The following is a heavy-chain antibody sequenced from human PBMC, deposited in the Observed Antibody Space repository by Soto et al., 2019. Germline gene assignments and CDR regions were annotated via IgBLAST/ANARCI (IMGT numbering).Heavy chain of an antibody. J-gene: IGHJ1*01. CDR3: AKGVVVAATYFQH. D-gene: IGHD2-15*01. CDR1: GFTFSTDS. Sequence: PGGSLRLSCVASGFTFSTDSMNWVRQAPGKGLEWVAHISTSRATRYYADNVKGRYTNSRGSSKNTLYLQMNSLRAEDTAVYYCAKGVVVAATYFQHWGQGT. CDR2: ISTSRATR. V-gene: IGHV3-48*01.